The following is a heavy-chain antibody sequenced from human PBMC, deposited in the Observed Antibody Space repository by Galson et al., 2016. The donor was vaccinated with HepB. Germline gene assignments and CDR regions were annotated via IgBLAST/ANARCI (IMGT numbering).Heavy chain of an antibody. Sequence: SLRLSCAASGFTFGDYAMDWVRQAPGKGLEWVANIKQDGSEKYYVDSVKGRFTISRDNAKNLLYLQMNSLRAEDTAVYYCAGGGGWLSHYWGQGTLVTVSS. CDR2: IKQDGSEK. CDR3: AGGGGWLSHY. V-gene: IGHV3-7*01. J-gene: IGHJ4*02. CDR1: GFTFGDYA. D-gene: IGHD3-22*01.